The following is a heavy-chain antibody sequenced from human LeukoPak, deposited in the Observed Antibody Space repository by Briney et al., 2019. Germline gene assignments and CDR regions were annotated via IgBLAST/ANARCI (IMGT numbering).Heavy chain of an antibody. Sequence: GSLRLSCAASGFTFSGYWMNWVRQVPGKGLEWVANINQDGSEKYYVDSVRGRFTISRDNANNSLHLQMNSLRAEDTAVYYCARPYDFWSRDAFDIWGQGTMVTVSS. CDR2: INQDGSEK. CDR1: GFTFSGYW. J-gene: IGHJ3*02. CDR3: ARPYDFWSRDAFDI. D-gene: IGHD3-3*01. V-gene: IGHV3-7*01.